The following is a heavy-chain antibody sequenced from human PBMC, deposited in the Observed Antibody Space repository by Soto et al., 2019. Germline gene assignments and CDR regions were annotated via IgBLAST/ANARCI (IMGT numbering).Heavy chain of an antibody. CDR1: GGTFSSYA. J-gene: IGHJ6*02. D-gene: IGHD2-2*01. Sequence: QVQLVQSGAEVKKPGSSVKVSCKASGGTFSSYAISWVRQAPGQGLEWRGGLIPIFGTANYAQKFQGRVTITADESTSTAYMELSSLRSEDTAVYYCARSPSVVPAAMSRWEDYYYGMDVWGQGTTVTVSS. V-gene: IGHV1-69*01. CDR3: ARSPSVVPAAMSRWEDYYYGMDV. CDR2: LIPIFGTA.